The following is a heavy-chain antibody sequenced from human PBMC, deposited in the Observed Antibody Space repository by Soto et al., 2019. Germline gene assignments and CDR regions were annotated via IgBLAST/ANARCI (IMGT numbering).Heavy chain of an antibody. D-gene: IGHD3-22*01. V-gene: IGHV4-31*02. CDR1: GGSISSGGYY. CDR3: ARGGDSSGYYVY. Sequence: LCGGSISSGGYYWSWIRQHPGKGLEWIGYIYYSGSTYYNPSLKSRVTISVDTSKNQFSLKLSSVTAADTAVYYCARGGDSSGYYVYWGQGTLVTVSS. CDR2: IYYSGST. J-gene: IGHJ4*02.